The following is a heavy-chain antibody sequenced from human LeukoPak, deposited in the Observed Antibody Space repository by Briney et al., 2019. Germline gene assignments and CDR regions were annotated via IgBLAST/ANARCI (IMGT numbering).Heavy chain of an antibody. D-gene: IGHD3-22*01. Sequence: GGSLRLSCAASGFTFSSYGMHWVRQAPGKGLEWVAVISYDGSNKYYADSVKGRFTISRDTSKNTLYLQMSSLRAEDTAVYFCAKGGTSGYYDYWGQGTLVTVSS. CDR1: GFTFSSYG. CDR3: AKGGTSGYYDY. V-gene: IGHV3-30*18. J-gene: IGHJ4*02. CDR2: ISYDGSNK.